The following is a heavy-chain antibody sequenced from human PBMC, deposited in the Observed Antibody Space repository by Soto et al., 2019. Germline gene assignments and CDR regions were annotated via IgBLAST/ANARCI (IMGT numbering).Heavy chain of an antibody. CDR3: ARKAWVRFDY. CDR2: VFHTGNT. D-gene: IGHD7-27*01. J-gene: IGHJ4*02. Sequence: SWETLSLTCAVSGDSISSSVWWTWVRQPPGKGLEWIGEVFHTGNTNYNPSLKSRVTMSVDKSTNEFSLKVTSVTAADTAIYYCARKAWVRFDYWGQGALVTVSS. V-gene: IGHV4-4*02. CDR1: GDSISSSVW.